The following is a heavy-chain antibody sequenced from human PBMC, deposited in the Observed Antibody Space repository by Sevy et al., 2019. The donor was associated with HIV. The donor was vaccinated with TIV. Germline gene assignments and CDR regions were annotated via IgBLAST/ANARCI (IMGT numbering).Heavy chain of an antibody. Sequence: SETLSLTCAVSGYSISSDDYWVWIRQPPGKGLEWIGNIYHSGNTYYNPSLNSRVTMSLDTSMNQFSLRLTSVTAADTAVYYCARTLRGNFETRATAFNIWGQGTMVTVSS. CDR1: GYSISSDDY. CDR3: ARTLRGNFETRATAFNI. D-gene: IGHD1-7*01. J-gene: IGHJ3*02. V-gene: IGHV4-38-2*01. CDR2: IYHSGNT.